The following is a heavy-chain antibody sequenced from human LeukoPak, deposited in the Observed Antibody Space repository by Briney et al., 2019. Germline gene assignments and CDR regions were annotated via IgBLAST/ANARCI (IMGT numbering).Heavy chain of an antibody. CDR2: ISHSGST. D-gene: IGHD3-22*01. J-gene: IGHJ3*02. CDR3: ARGYYDSRGDSNPFDI. CDR1: GGSLSSSS. V-gene: IGHV4-59*01. Sequence: PSETLSLTCTVAGGSLSSSSWSWIRQPPGRGLEWIAYISHSGSTHYNPSLKSRVSISLDASKNQFSLKLTSVTAADTAIYYCARGYYDSRGDSNPFDIWGQGTMVTVSS.